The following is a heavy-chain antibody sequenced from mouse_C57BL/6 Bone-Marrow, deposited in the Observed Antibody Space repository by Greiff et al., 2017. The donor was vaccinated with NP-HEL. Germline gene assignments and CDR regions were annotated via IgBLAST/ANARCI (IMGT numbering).Heavy chain of an antibody. J-gene: IGHJ3*01. CDR1: GFNIKDDY. Sequence: EVMLVESGAELVRPGASVKLSCTASGFNIKDDYLHWVKQRPEQGLEWIGWMDPENGDTEYASKFQGKATITADTSSNTAYLQLSSLTSEDTAVYYCTTLLPFAYWGQGTLVTVSA. D-gene: IGHD1-1*01. V-gene: IGHV14-4*01. CDR2: MDPENGDT. CDR3: TTLLPFAY.